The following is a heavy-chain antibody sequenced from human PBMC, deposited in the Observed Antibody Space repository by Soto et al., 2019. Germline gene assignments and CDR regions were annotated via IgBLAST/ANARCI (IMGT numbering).Heavy chain of an antibody. CDR1: GFTCSSYA. V-gene: IGHV3-30-3*01. D-gene: IGHD3-3*01. J-gene: IGHJ6*02. CDR2: ISYDGSNK. Sequence: PXGSLRLSCAASGFTCSSYAMHWVRQAPGKGLEWVAVISYDGSNKYYADSVKGRFTISRDNSKNTLYLQMNSLRAEDTAVYYCAREPVWSGYRARMDVWGQGTTVTVSS. CDR3: AREPVWSGYRARMDV.